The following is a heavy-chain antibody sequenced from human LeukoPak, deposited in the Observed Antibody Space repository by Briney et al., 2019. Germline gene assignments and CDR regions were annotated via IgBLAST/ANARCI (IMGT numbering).Heavy chain of an antibody. D-gene: IGHD1-26*01. V-gene: IGHV1-46*01. CDR3: ARDHSGSQHWFDP. CDR1: GYTFTSYY. Sequence: GASVKVSCKASGYTFTSYYMHWVRQAPGQGLEWMGVINPSAGSTSYAQKFQGRVIVTTDTSTSTVYMKLNSLTSEDTAVYYCARDHSGSQHWFDPWGQGTLVTVSS. J-gene: IGHJ5*02. CDR2: INPSAGST.